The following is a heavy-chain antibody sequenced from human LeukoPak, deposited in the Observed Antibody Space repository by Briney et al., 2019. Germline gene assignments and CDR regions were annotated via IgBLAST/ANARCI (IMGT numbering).Heavy chain of an antibody. CDR2: ISSSSSYI. Sequence: GGSLRLSCAASGIIFSSYSMNWVRQAPGKGLEWVASISSSSSYIYYADSVKGRFTISRDNAKNSLYLQMNSLRAEDTAVYYCARDPYSGSYGNYYYYFMDVWGKGTTVTISS. V-gene: IGHV3-21*01. CDR1: GIIFSSYS. J-gene: IGHJ6*03. CDR3: ARDPYSGSYGNYYYYFMDV. D-gene: IGHD1-26*01.